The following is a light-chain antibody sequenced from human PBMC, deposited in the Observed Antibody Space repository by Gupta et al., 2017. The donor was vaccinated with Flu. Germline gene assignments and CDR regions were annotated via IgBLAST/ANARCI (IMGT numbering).Light chain of an antibody. CDR3: QQHNNCPRT. V-gene: IGKV3-15*01. J-gene: IGKJ1*01. CDR2: GTS. Sequence: EIVMTQSPATLSVSPGERATLSCRASQTISSNLAWYQHKPGQAPRLLFYGTSPRATGIPARFSGSESGTDFTLTISSLQSEDFAVYYCQQHNNCPRTFGQGTKVEIK. CDR1: QTISSN.